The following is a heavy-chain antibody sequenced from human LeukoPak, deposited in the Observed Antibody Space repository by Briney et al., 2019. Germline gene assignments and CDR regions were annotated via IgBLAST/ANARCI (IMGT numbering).Heavy chain of an antibody. D-gene: IGHD3-3*01. CDR3: ARGILEWLLFGNYGMDV. J-gene: IGHJ6*02. Sequence: GGSLRLSCAASGFTFSDYYMSWIRQAPGKGLEWVSYISSSGSTIYYADSVKGRFTISRDNAKTSLYLQMNSLRAEDTAVYYCARGILEWLLFGNYGMDVWGQGTTVTVSS. CDR2: ISSSGSTI. V-gene: IGHV3-11*01. CDR1: GFTFSDYY.